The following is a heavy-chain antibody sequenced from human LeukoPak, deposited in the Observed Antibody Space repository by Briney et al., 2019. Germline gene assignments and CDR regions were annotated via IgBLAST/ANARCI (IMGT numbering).Heavy chain of an antibody. V-gene: IGHV3-48*03. Sequence: GGSLRLSCAASGFTFSSYEMNWVRQAPGKGLGWVSYISSSGSTIYYADSVKGRFTISRDNAKNSLYLQMNSLRAEDTAVYYCARHSIAAAGLLYYYYYMDVWGKGTTVTVSS. CDR1: GFTFSSYE. CDR2: ISSSGSTI. J-gene: IGHJ6*03. CDR3: ARHSIAAAGLLYYYYYMDV. D-gene: IGHD6-13*01.